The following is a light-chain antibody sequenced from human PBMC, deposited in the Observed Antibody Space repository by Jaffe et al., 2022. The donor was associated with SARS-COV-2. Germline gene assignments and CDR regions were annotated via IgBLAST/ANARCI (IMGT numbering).Light chain of an antibody. Sequence: EIVLTQSPGTLSLSPGERATLSCRASQSLSDNYVAWYQQKPGQSPRLLIFGASSRAAGTPHRFSGSGSGPDFSLTISRLEPEDFAVYYCQQYAKSLTFGGGTKVEI. V-gene: IGKV3-20*01. CDR3: QQYAKSLT. J-gene: IGKJ4*01. CDR1: QSLSDNY. CDR2: GAS.